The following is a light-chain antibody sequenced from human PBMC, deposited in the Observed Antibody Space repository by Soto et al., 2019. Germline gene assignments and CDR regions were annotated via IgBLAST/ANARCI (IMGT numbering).Light chain of an antibody. CDR2: DAA. Sequence: DIQMTQSPSSLSASVGDRVTITCQASQDISNYLNCYQQKPGKAPKLLIYDAANLETGVPSRFSGSGSGTDLIFTISSLQPEDIATYYCQQYDNLPPIPFGQGTRLEIK. V-gene: IGKV1-33*01. J-gene: IGKJ5*01. CDR1: QDISNY. CDR3: QQYDNLPPIP.